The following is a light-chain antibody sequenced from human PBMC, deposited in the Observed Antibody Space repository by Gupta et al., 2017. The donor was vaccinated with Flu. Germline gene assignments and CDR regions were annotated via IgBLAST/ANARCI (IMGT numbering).Light chain of an antibody. J-gene: IGKJ1*01. CDR1: ERVSSD. CDR2: GAS. CDR3: QHYNSWPRA. Sequence: EIVMTQSPAILSLSPGERATLSCRASERVSSDLAWYRQRPGQAPRLLIYGASTRAAGIPARFSGSRSGTDFTLTISSLQSEDSAVYYCQHYNSWPRAFGQGTRVEI. V-gene: IGKV3-15*01.